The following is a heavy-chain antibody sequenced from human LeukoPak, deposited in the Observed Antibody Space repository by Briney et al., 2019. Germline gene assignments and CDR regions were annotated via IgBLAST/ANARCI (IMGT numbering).Heavy chain of an antibody. CDR1: GGSFSGYY. V-gene: IGHV4-34*01. CDR3: ATTTPGIAAAGLGGTDAFDI. J-gene: IGHJ3*02. D-gene: IGHD6-13*01. CDR2: INHSGST. Sequence: PSETLSLTCAVYGGSFSGYYWSWIRQPPGKGLEWIGEINHSGSTNYNPSLKSRVTISVDTSKNQFSLKLSSVTAADTAVYYCATTTPGIAAAGLGGTDAFDIWGQGTMVTVSS.